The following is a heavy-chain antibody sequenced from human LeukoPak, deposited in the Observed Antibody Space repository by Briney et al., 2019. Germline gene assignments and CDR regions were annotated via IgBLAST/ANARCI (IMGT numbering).Heavy chain of an antibody. Sequence: SETLSPTCTVSGGSISSGSYYWSWIRQPAGKGLEWIGRIYTSGSTNYNPSLKSRVTISVDTSKNKFSLNLSSVTVADTAVYYCVRGGPREAGSGNYHDAFDIWGQGTMVTVSS. CDR3: VRGGPREAGSGNYHDAFDI. V-gene: IGHV4-61*02. CDR2: IYTSGST. CDR1: GGSISSGSYY. D-gene: IGHD3-10*01. J-gene: IGHJ3*02.